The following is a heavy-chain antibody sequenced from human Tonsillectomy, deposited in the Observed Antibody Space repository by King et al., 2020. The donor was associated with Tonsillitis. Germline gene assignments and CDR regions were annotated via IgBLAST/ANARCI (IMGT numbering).Heavy chain of an antibody. CDR2: IGSKTNNYAT. CDR1: GFTFSGSS. Sequence: VQLVESGGGLVQPGGSLKLSCAAFGFTFSGSSMHWVRQASGKGLEWVGRIGSKTNNYATAYAASMKGRFTISRDDSKNTAYLQMNSLKTEDTAVYYCTRHFGHGGNSWYYGMDVWGQGTTVTVSS. J-gene: IGHJ6*02. CDR3: TRHFGHGGNSWYYGMDV. D-gene: IGHD4-23*01. V-gene: IGHV3-73*02.